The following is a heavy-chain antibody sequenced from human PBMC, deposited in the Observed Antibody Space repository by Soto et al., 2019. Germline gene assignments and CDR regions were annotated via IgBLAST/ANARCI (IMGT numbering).Heavy chain of an antibody. CDR3: AKDNSLCGWSGFGY. V-gene: IGHV3-9*01. D-gene: IGHD6-19*01. J-gene: IGHJ4*02. CDR1: GFTFDDYA. CDR2: ISWNSGRI. Sequence: EVQLLESGGGLVQPGRSLRLSCAASGFTFDDYAMHWVRQAPGKGLEWVSGISWNSGRIGYAESVKGRFTISRDNAKNSLYLQMNSVRAEDTALCYCAKDNSLCGWSGFGYWGQGTRVTVSS.